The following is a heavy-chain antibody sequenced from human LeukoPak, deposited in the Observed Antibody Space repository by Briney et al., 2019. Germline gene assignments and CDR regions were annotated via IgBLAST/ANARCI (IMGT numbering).Heavy chain of an antibody. V-gene: IGHV3-23*01. D-gene: IGHD4-17*01. CDR3: ARDEGDYGDYSTEANDAFDI. CDR2: ITGGGTTT. CDR1: GFTFSSYS. Sequence: GGSLRLSCAASGFTFSSYSMNWVRQAPGRGLEWVSSITGGGTTTYYADSLKGRFTISRDNSKNTLYLQMNSLRAEDTAVYYCARDEGDYGDYSTEANDAFDIWGQGTMVTVSS. J-gene: IGHJ3*02.